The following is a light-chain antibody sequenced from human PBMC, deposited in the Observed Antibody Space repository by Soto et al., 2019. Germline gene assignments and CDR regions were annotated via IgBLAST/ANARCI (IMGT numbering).Light chain of an antibody. CDR3: QQLRSYPST. CDR2: AAS. CDR1: QDISSS. J-gene: IGKJ4*01. V-gene: IGKV1-9*01. Sequence: IQLTQSPSSLSASVGDRVTITCRASQDISSSLGWYQQKSGKAPKLLIYAASILQSGVPSRFSGSGFGTDFTLTISSLQAEDFASYFCQQLRSYPSTFCGGTKVAIK.